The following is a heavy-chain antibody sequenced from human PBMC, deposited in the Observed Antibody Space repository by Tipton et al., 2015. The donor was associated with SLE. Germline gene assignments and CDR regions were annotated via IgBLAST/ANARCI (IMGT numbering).Heavy chain of an antibody. Sequence: SLRLSCAASGFTFSSYEMNWVRQAPGKGLEWVSYISSSGFTIYYADSVKGRFTISRDNAQTSLYLQMNSLRAEDTAVFYCARGSADASVFYYPFDSWGQGTLVTVSS. J-gene: IGHJ4*02. CDR1: GFTFSSYE. V-gene: IGHV3-48*03. D-gene: IGHD3-22*01. CDR3: ARGSADASVFYYPFDS. CDR2: ISSSGFTI.